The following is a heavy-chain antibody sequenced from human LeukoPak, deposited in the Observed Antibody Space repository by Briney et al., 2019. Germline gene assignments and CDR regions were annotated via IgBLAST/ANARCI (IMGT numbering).Heavy chain of an antibody. V-gene: IGHV1-46*01. CDR2: INPSGGST. Sequence: ASVTVSCKASGYTFTSYYMHWVRQAPGQGLEWMGIINPSGGSTSYARKFQGRVTMTRDMSTSTVYMELSSLRSEDTAVYYCAREGSTVTFDYWGQGTLVTVSS. CDR1: GYTFTSYY. D-gene: IGHD4-11*01. CDR3: AREGSTVTFDY. J-gene: IGHJ4*02.